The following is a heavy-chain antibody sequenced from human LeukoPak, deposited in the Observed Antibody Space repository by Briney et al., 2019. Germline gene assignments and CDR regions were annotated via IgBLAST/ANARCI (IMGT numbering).Heavy chain of an antibody. V-gene: IGHV3-48*01. Sequence: GGSLRLSCAASGFTFSTYSMNWVRQAPGRGLEWVSYISSSSTIYYADSVKGRFTISRDNAKNSLYLQMNSLRAEDTAVYYCARGSTYYDSSGQDPFDYWGQGTLVTVSS. D-gene: IGHD3-22*01. CDR1: GFTFSTYS. J-gene: IGHJ4*02. CDR2: ISSSSTI. CDR3: ARGSTYYDSSGQDPFDY.